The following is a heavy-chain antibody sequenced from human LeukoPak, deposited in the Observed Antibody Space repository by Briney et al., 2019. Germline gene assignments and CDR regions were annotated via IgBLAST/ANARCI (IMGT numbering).Heavy chain of an antibody. J-gene: IGHJ4*02. V-gene: IGHV3-7*01. CDR2: IKEDGSGK. CDR3: ARDYQNY. Sequence: GGSLRLSCAASGFSFSNYWMSWVRQAPGKGLEWVANIKEDGSGKNYVDSVKGRFTISRDNAKNSLYLQMNSLRGEDTAVYYCARDYQNYWGQGTLVTVSS. CDR1: GFSFSNYW. D-gene: IGHD3-16*02.